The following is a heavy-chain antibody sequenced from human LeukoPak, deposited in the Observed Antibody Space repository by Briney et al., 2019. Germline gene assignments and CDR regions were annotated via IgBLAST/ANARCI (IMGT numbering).Heavy chain of an antibody. V-gene: IGHV1-69*13. D-gene: IGHD2-2*01. CDR3: ATLGYCSSTSCYATVN. J-gene: IGHJ4*02. CDR2: IIPIFGTA. Sequence: ASVKVSCKASGGTFSSYAISWVRQAPGQGLEWMGGIIPIFGTANYAQKFQGRVTITADESTSTAYMELSSLRSEDTAVYDCATLGYCSSTSCYATVNWGQGTLVTVSS. CDR1: GGTFSSYA.